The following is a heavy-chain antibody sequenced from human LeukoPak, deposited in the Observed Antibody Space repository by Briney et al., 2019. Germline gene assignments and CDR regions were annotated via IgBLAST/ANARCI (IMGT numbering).Heavy chain of an antibody. CDR2: IIPIFGTA. J-gene: IGHJ5*02. CDR3: ARGSPESDYVWFDP. V-gene: IGHV1-69*13. D-gene: IGHD4-17*01. CDR1: GGTFNSYA. Sequence: SVKVSCKASGGTFNSYAITWVRQAPGQGLEWMGGIIPIFGTANYAQKFQGRVTITADESTSTAYMELSSLRSEDTAVYYCARGSPESDYVWFDPWGQGTLVTVSS.